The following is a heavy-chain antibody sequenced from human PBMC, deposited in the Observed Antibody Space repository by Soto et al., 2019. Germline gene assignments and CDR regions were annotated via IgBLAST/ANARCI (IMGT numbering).Heavy chain of an antibody. CDR1: GDSIIGIYH. V-gene: IGHV4-38-2*01. J-gene: IGHJ4*02. D-gene: IGHD6-13*01. CDR2: IFHTGST. CDR3: ARPSPTQYSSSSAGGDY. Sequence: PAWTLSLTCAVSGDSIIGIYHRAWIRQPPEMRLEWIASIFHTGSTYYNPSLKSRVTISVDTSKNQFSLKLSSVTAADTAVYYCARPSPTQYSSSSAGGDYWGQGSLDSVSS.